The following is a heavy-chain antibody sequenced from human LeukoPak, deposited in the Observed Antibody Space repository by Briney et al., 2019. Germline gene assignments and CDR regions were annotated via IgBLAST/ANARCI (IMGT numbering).Heavy chain of an antibody. CDR1: GYTFTSYD. CDR2: MNPNSGNT. CDR3: ARKRVIAAAGTGPGWWFDL. J-gene: IGHJ5*02. D-gene: IGHD6-13*01. Sequence: GASVKVSCKASGYTFTSYDINWVRQATGQGLEWMGWMNPNSGNTGYAQKFQGRVTMTRNTSISTAYMELSSLRSEDTAVYYCARKRVIAAAGTGPGWWFDLWGQGTLVTVSS. V-gene: IGHV1-8*01.